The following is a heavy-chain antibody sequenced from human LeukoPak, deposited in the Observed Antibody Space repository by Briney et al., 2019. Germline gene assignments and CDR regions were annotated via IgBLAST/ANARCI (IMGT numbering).Heavy chain of an antibody. Sequence: GGPLRLSCAASGSYWMHWVRQAPGKGLVWVSHITSDGSWTGYADSVKGRFTISKDNAKNTVYLQMNNLRAEDTAVYYCVSFYETYWGRGTLVTVSS. CDR1: GSYW. CDR2: ITSDGSWT. V-gene: IGHV3-74*01. J-gene: IGHJ4*02. D-gene: IGHD2-2*01. CDR3: VSFYETY.